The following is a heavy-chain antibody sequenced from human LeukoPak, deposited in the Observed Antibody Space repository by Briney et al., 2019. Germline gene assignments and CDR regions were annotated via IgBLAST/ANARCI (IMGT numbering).Heavy chain of an antibody. Sequence: GGSLRLSCAASGFTFSSYSMNWVRQAPGKGLEWVSSISSSSSYIYYADSVKGRFTISRDNAKNSLYLQMNSLRAEDTAVYYCATRIQLWLDAFDIWGQGTMVTVSS. CDR1: GFTFSSYS. V-gene: IGHV3-21*01. CDR3: ATRIQLWLDAFDI. CDR2: ISSSSSYI. D-gene: IGHD5-18*01. J-gene: IGHJ3*02.